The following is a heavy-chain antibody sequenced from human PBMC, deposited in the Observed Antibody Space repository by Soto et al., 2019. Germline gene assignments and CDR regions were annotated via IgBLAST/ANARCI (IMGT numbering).Heavy chain of an antibody. D-gene: IGHD3-22*01. CDR1: GGSVSTYY. Sequence: PSETLSLTCTVSGGSVSTYYGSWIRQPPGKGLEWIAYIYYSGSTSYNPSLKSRVTISLDTSKNQFSLKLSSVTAADTAVYYCARTYDDSGPNSGGYGFDIWGPGTMVTVSS. CDR2: IYYSGST. CDR3: ARTYDDSGPNSGGYGFDI. J-gene: IGHJ3*02. V-gene: IGHV4-59*02.